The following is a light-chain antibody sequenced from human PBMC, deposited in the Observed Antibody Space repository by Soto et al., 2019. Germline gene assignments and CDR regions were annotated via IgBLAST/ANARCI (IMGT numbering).Light chain of an antibody. CDR3: QQANNYPRS. V-gene: IGKV1-9*01. CDR1: QGISSF. CDR2: AAS. Sequence: DIQLTQSPPFLSASVGDRVTITCRASQGISSFLAWYQQKPGKAPKLLIYAASTLHSGVPSRFSGSGSGTEFTLTISSLQPEDFATYYCQQANNYPRSFGGGTKVEIK. J-gene: IGKJ4*01.